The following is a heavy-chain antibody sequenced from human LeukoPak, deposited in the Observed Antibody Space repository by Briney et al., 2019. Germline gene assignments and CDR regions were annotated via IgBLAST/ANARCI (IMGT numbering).Heavy chain of an antibody. CDR2: INHSGST. Sequence: PSETLSLTCAVYGGSFSGYYWSWIRQPPGKGLEWIGEINHSGSTNYNPSLKSRVTISVDTSKNQFSLKLSSVTAADTAVYYCARASAYSYVVYYMDVWGKGTTVTVSS. CDR1: GGSFSGYY. D-gene: IGHD5-18*01. CDR3: ARASAYSYVVYYMDV. J-gene: IGHJ6*03. V-gene: IGHV4-34*01.